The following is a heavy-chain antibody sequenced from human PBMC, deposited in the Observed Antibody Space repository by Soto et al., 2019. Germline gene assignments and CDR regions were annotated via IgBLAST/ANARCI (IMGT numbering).Heavy chain of an antibody. CDR1: GGPISSSNW. D-gene: IGHD1-26*01. Sequence: QVQLQESGPGLVKPSGTLSLTCAVSGGPISSSNWWSGVRQPPGKGLEWVGEIYHRGSTNYNPSLKSPVTISVDKSKNQFSLKLSSVTAADTAVYYCARVSASYYYGMDVWGQGTTVTVSS. CDR2: IYHRGST. CDR3: ARVSASYYYGMDV. V-gene: IGHV4-4*02. J-gene: IGHJ6*02.